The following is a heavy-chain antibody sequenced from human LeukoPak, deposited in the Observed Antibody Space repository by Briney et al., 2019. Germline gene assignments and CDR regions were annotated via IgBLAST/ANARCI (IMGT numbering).Heavy chain of an antibody. V-gene: IGHV3-43*02. Sequence: GGSLRLSCAVSGFMFDDSAMHWVRQAPGKGLEWVSLISGDGVSTFYADSVKGRFTVSRDNSKNSLSLQMDSLTTEDTALYYCAKEGYSHTSNYFDNWGQGILVTVSS. CDR3: AKEGYSHTSNYFDN. D-gene: IGHD2-15*01. J-gene: IGHJ4*02. CDR1: GFMFDDSA. CDR2: ISGDGVST.